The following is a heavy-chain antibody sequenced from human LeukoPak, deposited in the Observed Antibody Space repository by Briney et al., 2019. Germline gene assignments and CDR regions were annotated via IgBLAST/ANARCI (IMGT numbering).Heavy chain of an antibody. J-gene: IGHJ4*02. CDR1: GFTFSNYE. CDR3: ARDDGGSYPTIDY. D-gene: IGHD1-26*01. Sequence: PGGSLRLSCAASGFTFSNYEMNWVRQAPGKGLEWVSYISSSGSTIYYADSVKGRFTISRDNAKNSLYLQMNSLRAEDTAVYYCARDDGGSYPTIDYWGQGTLVTVSS. CDR2: ISSSGSTI. V-gene: IGHV3-48*03.